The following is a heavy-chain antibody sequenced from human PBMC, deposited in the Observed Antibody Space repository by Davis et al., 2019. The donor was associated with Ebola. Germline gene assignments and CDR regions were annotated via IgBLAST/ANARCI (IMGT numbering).Heavy chain of an antibody. CDR3: ARVGERGRGYSYADPFDY. Sequence: PSETLSLTCRVSGYSISSGYYWGWIRQPPGKGLEWIGSIYHSGSTYYNPSLKSRVTISVDTSKNQFSLKLSSVTTADTAVYYCARVGERGRGYSYADPFDYWGQGTLVTVSS. D-gene: IGHD5-18*01. CDR2: IYHSGST. V-gene: IGHV4-38-2*02. J-gene: IGHJ4*02. CDR1: GYSISSGYY.